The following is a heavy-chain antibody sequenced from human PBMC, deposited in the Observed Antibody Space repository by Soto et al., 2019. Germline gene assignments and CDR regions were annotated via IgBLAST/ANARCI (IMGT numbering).Heavy chain of an antibody. V-gene: IGHV4-34*01. Sequence: QVQLQQWGAGLLKPSETLSLTCAVYGGSFSGYYWSWIRQPPGKGLEWIGEINHSGSTNYNPSLKSRVTISVDTSKDQLSLKLSSVTAADTAVYYCARTARFNYWGQGTLVTVSS. CDR3: ARTARFNY. J-gene: IGHJ4*02. CDR2: INHSGST. CDR1: GGSFSGYY.